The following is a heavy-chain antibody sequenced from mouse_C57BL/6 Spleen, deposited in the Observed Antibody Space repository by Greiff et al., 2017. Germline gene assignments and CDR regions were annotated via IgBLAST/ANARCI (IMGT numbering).Heavy chain of an antibody. Sequence: VMLVESGAELAKPGASVKLSCKASGYTFTSYWMHWVKQRPGQGLEWIGYINPSSGYTKYNQKFKDKATLTADKSSSTAYMQLSSLTYEDSAVYYWARPSNWDGGWFAYWGQGTLVTVSA. CDR1: GYTFTSYW. J-gene: IGHJ3*01. CDR3: ARPSNWDGGWFAY. D-gene: IGHD4-1*01. CDR2: INPSSGYT. V-gene: IGHV1-7*01.